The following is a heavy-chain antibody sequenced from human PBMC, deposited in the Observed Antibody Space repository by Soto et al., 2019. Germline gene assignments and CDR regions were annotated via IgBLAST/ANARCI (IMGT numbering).Heavy chain of an antibody. D-gene: IGHD2-15*01. J-gene: IGHJ4*02. Sequence: QVQLQESGPGLVKPSETLSLTCTVSGGSVSSGSYYWSWIRQPPGQGLGWIGYIYYSGSTNYNPSLKSRVTISGDTSKKQFTLKLSSVTAADTAVADCAREAAGDCSGGSCYFDYWGQGTLVTVSS. CDR2: IYYSGST. V-gene: IGHV4-61*01. CDR1: GGSVSSGSYY. CDR3: AREAAGDCSGGSCYFDY.